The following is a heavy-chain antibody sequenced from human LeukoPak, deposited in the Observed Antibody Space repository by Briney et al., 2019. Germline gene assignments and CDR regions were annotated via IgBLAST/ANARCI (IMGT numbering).Heavy chain of an antibody. V-gene: IGHV4-4*07. CDR1: GDSISSYF. J-gene: IGHJ4*02. Sequence: SETLSLTCTVSGDSISSYFWSWIRQPAGKGLEWIGRIHTSGSTTYNPSLNSRVTMSVDTSKTQFSLKLSSVTAADTAVYYCARDHYYGSGSYSGFDYWGQGTLVTVSS. CDR3: ARDHYYGSGSYSGFDY. D-gene: IGHD3-10*01. CDR2: IHTSGST.